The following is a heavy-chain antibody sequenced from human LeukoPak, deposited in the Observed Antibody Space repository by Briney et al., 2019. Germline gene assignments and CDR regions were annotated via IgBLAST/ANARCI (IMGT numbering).Heavy chain of an antibody. V-gene: IGHV3-33*01. CDR2: IWYDGTNK. CDR3: ARIGGDRHPIEY. D-gene: IGHD2-21*02. J-gene: IGHJ4*02. Sequence: PGRSLRLSCAASGFTFSSYGMHWVRQAPGKGLEWVAVIWYDGTNKYYADSVKGRFTISRDSSKNTLYLQMNSLRAEDTAVYYCARIGGDRHPIEYWGQGTLVTVSS. CDR1: GFTFSSYG.